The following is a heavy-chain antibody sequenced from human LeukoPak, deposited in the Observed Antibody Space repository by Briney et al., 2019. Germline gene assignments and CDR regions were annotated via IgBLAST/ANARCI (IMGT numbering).Heavy chain of an antibody. CDR3: ARVRRYNWNYSSWFDP. Sequence: SETLSLTCTVSGYSISSGYYWGWIRPPPGKGLEWIGSIYYSGSTYYNPSLKSRVTISVDTSKNQFSLKLSSVTAADTAVYYCARVRRYNWNYSSWFDPWGQGTLVTVSS. CDR1: GYSISSGYY. V-gene: IGHV4-38-2*02. D-gene: IGHD1-7*01. CDR2: IYYSGST. J-gene: IGHJ5*02.